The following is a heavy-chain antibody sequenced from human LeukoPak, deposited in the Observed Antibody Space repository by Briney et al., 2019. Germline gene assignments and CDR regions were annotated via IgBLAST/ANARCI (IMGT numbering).Heavy chain of an antibody. Sequence: GGSLRLSCAASGFTFSSYSMHWVRQAPGKGLEWVALILFDGSKNYYADSVKGRFAISRDNSENTLYLQMNSLRGDDTAVYYCARDRYYGSGSRLTYFDHWGQGTLVTVSS. CDR2: ILFDGSKN. D-gene: IGHD3-10*01. CDR1: GFTFSSYS. CDR3: ARDRYYGSGSRLTYFDH. J-gene: IGHJ4*02. V-gene: IGHV3-30*09.